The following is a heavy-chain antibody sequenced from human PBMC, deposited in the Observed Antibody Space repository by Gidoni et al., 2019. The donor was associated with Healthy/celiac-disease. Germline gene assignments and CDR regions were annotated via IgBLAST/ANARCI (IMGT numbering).Heavy chain of an antibody. CDR2: INPNSVGT. CDR3: ARDRRGGYRGYDLDY. J-gene: IGHJ4*02. D-gene: IGHD5-12*01. Sequence: QVQLVQSGAEVRKPGASVKVSCTASGYTFTDYYMHWVRQAPGQGPEWMGRINPNSVGTDYARKFQGRVTMTRDTSISTAYMEVSSLRFDDTAVYYCARDRRGGYRGYDLDYWGQGTLVTVSS. CDR1: GYTFTDYY. V-gene: IGHV1-2*06.